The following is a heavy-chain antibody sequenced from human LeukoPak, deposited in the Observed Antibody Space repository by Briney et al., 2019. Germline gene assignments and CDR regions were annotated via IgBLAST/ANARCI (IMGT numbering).Heavy chain of an antibody. J-gene: IGHJ5*02. Sequence: SETLSLTCTDSGGSISGYYWSWIRQPAGKGLEWIGRVYTSGSTHYNPSLKSRVTMSVDTSKNQFSLKLSSLTAADTAVYYCARHEYSGSYYGLSWFDPWGQGTLVTVSS. CDR2: VYTSGST. CDR1: GGSISGYY. CDR3: ARHEYSGSYYGLSWFDP. V-gene: IGHV4-4*07. D-gene: IGHD1-26*01.